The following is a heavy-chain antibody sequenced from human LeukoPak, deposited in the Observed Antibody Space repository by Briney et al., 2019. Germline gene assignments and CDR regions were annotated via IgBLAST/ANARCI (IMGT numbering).Heavy chain of an antibody. V-gene: IGHV3-7*01. CDR1: GFTFSSYW. Sequence: GGSLRLSCAASGFTFSSYWMSWVRQAPGKGLEWVANIKQDGSEKYYVDSVKGRFTISRDNAKNSLYLQMNSLRAEDTAVYYCASTITGTTRAAFDYWGQGTLVTVSS. D-gene: IGHD1-20*01. J-gene: IGHJ4*02. CDR3: ASTITGTTRAAFDY. CDR2: IKQDGSEK.